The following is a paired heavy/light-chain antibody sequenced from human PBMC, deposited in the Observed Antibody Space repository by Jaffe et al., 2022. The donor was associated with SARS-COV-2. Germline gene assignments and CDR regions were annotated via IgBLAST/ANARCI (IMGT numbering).Heavy chain of an antibody. V-gene: IGHV5-51*01. CDR2: IYPDDFET. D-gene: IGHD3-22*01. CDR1: GYGISGYW. CDR3: ARHVTYDSNGYIYAVDV. J-gene: IGHJ6*02. Sequence: EVQLVQSGAAVRKPGESLKISCKTSGYGISGYWIGWVRQMPGKSLEWMGIIYPDDFETRYSPSFRGQVTISVDKSIGTAYLQWRSLRASDSATYYCARHVTYDSNGYIYAVDVWGQGTTVTVSS.
Light chain of an antibody. J-gene: IGKJ2*01. CDR3: QQYDSSPPYT. Sequence: EIVLAQSPGTLSLSPGERATLSCRASQSISSHFLAWYQQKPGQAPRLLIYGASSRATGIPDRFSGSGSGTDFTLTISRLEPEDFAVYYCQQYDSSPPYTFGQGTNLEIK. V-gene: IGKV3-20*01. CDR2: GAS. CDR1: QSISSHF.